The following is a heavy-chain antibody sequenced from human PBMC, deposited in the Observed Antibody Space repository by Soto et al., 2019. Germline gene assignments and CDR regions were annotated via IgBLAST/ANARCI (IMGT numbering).Heavy chain of an antibody. D-gene: IGHD4-4*01. CDR1: GFTFSSNS. CDR3: AKSRGDSWTTYYFDY. Sequence: EVQLLESGGGLVQPGGSLKLSCAASGFTFSSNSMSWVRQAPGKGLEWVSGLSGRGGSTYYANSVKGRFTISRDNSENMLYLQIYSLRAEDTAVYFCAKSRGDSWTTYYFDYWGQGTLITVSS. J-gene: IGHJ4*02. CDR2: LSGRGGST. V-gene: IGHV3-23*01.